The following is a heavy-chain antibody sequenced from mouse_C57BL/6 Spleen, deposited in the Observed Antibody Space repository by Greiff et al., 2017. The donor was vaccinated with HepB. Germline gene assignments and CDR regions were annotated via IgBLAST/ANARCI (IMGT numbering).Heavy chain of an antibody. CDR1: GYTFTDYE. Sequence: QVQLQQSGAELVRPGASVTLSCKASGYTFTDYEMHWVKQTPVHGLEWIGAIDPETGGTAYNQKFKGKAILTADKSSSAAYMKLRSLTSEDSAVYYCTRKDWDVNFDYWGQGTTLTVSS. CDR3: TRKDWDVNFDY. V-gene: IGHV1-15*01. J-gene: IGHJ2*01. CDR2: IDPETGGT. D-gene: IGHD4-1*01.